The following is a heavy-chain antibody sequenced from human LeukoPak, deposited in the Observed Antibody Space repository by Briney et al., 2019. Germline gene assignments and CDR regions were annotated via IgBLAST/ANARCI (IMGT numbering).Heavy chain of an antibody. CDR2: ISYDGSNK. CDR1: GITFSSYA. V-gene: IGHV3-30-3*01. J-gene: IGHJ4*02. D-gene: IGHD2-21*02. Sequence: PGRSLRLSCAASGITFSSYAMHWVRQAPGKGLEWVAVISYDGSNKYYADSVKGRFTISRDNSKNTLYLQMNSLRAEDTAVYYCARPPFSVVVTAISVYFDYWGQGTLVTVSS. CDR3: ARPPFSVVVTAISVYFDY.